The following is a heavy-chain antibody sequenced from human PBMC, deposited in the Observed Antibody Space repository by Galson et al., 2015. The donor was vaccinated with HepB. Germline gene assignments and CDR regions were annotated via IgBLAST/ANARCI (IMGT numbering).Heavy chain of an antibody. J-gene: IGHJ6*02. D-gene: IGHD3-10*01. V-gene: IGHV3-48*03. CDR3: ARRAGFPGVGSGMDV. CDR1: GFTFSSYE. Sequence: SLRLSCAASGFTFSSYEMNWVRQAPGKGLEWVSYISSSGSTIYYADSVKGRFTISRDNAKNSLYLQMNSLRAEDTAVYYCARRAGFPGVGSGMDVWGQGTTVTVSS. CDR2: ISSSGSTI.